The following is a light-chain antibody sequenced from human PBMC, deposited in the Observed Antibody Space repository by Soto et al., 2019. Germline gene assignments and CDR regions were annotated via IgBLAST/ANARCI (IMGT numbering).Light chain of an antibody. V-gene: IGKV3-11*01. CDR2: DAS. J-gene: IGKJ3*01. CDR1: QSVSSY. CDR3: QQRSNWPRVT. Sequence: IVLTQSRATLSLSPGERATLSCRASQSVSSYLAWYQQKPGQAPRLLIYDASNRATGIPARFSGSGSGTDFALTISSLEPEDFAVYYCQQRSNWPRVTFGPGTKVDIK.